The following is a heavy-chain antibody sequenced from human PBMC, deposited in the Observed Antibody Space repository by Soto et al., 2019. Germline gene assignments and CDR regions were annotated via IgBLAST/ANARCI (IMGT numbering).Heavy chain of an antibody. D-gene: IGHD2-21*02. CDR2: IIPIFGTA. J-gene: IGHJ3*02. CDR1: GGTFSSYA. Sequence: QVQLVQSGAEVKKPGSSVKVSCKASGGTFSSYAISWVRQAPGQGLEWMGGIIPIFGTANYAQKFQGRVKITADESTSTAYKELSSLRSEDTAVYYCARDCGGDCYYAFDIWGQGTMVTASS. V-gene: IGHV1-69*01. CDR3: ARDCGGDCYYAFDI.